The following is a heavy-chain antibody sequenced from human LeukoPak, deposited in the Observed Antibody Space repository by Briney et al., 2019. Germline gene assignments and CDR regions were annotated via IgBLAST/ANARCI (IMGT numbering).Heavy chain of an antibody. CDR3: ARERYCSSTSCYIFGY. V-gene: IGHV3-23*01. Sequence: GGSLRLSCAASGFTFSSYAMSWVRQAPGKGLEWVSAISGSGGSTYYADSVKGRFTISRDNAKNSLYLQMNSLRAEDTAVYYCARERYCSSTSCYIFGYWGQGTLVTVSS. CDR2: ISGSGGST. D-gene: IGHD2-2*02. CDR1: GFTFSSYA. J-gene: IGHJ4*02.